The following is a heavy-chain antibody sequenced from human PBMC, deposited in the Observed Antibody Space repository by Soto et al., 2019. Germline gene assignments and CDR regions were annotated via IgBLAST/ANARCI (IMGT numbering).Heavy chain of an antibody. CDR1: GGTFSSYA. J-gene: IGHJ6*02. CDR3: ARYRSGTTRDYYYGMDV. V-gene: IGHV1-69*06. Sequence: GASVKVSCKASGGTFSSYAISWVRQAPGQGLEWMGGIIPIFGTANYAQKFQGRVTITADKSTSTAYMELSSLRSEDTAVYYCARYRSGTTRDYYYGMDVWGRGTTVTVSS. CDR2: IIPIFGTA. D-gene: IGHD1-7*01.